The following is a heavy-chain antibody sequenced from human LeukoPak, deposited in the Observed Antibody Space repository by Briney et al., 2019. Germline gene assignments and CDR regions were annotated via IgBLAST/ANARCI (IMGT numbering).Heavy chain of an antibody. D-gene: IGHD2-21*01. Sequence: SETLSLTCTVSGGSISSYYWSWIRQPPGKGPVWIGYIYYSGSTNYNPSLKSRVTISVDTYKNQFSLKLSSVTAADTAVYYCARGVNGMDVWGQGTTGTVSS. J-gene: IGHJ6*02. V-gene: IGHV4-59*08. CDR1: GGSISSYY. CDR2: IYYSGST. CDR3: ARGVNGMDV.